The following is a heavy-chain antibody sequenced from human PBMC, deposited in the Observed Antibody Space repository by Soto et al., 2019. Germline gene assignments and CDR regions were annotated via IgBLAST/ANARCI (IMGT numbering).Heavy chain of an antibody. D-gene: IGHD3-10*01. J-gene: IGHJ4*02. CDR3: AGRGXSGPVDY. CDR1: GGSISSSSYY. Sequence: SETLSLTCTVSGGSISSSSYYWGWIRQPPGKGLEWIGNIYYSGSAYYNPSLKSRVTISVDMSKNNFSLKLSSVTAADTAVYYCAGRGXSGPVDYWGQGTLVTVSS. CDR2: IYYSGSA. V-gene: IGHV4-39*02.